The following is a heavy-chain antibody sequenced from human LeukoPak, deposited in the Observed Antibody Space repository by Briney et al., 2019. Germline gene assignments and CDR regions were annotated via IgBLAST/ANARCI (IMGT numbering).Heavy chain of an antibody. CDR3: ASPQTYYDFWSGYSHNWFDP. CDR1: GGSFSGYY. V-gene: IGHV4-34*01. D-gene: IGHD3-3*01. Sequence: SETLSLTCAVYGGSFSGYYWSWIRQPPGKGLEWIGEINHSGSTNYNPSLKSRVTISVDTSKNQFSLKLSSVTAADTAVYYCASPQTYYDFWSGYSHNWFDPWGQGTLVTVSS. J-gene: IGHJ5*02. CDR2: INHSGST.